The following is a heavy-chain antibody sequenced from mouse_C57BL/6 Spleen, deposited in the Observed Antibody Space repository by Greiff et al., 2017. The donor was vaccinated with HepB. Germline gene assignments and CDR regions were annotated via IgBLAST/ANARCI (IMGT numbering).Heavy chain of an antibody. V-gene: IGHV1-82*01. CDR1: GYAFSSSW. CDR2: IYPGDGDT. Sequence: QVQLQQSGPELVKPGASVKISCKASGYAFSSSWMNWVKQRPGKGLEWIGRIYPGDGDTNYNGKFKGKATLTADKSSSTAYMQLSSLTSEDSAVYFCARDGYDGGLSMDYWGQGTSVTVSS. CDR3: ARDGYDGGLSMDY. D-gene: IGHD2-2*01. J-gene: IGHJ4*01.